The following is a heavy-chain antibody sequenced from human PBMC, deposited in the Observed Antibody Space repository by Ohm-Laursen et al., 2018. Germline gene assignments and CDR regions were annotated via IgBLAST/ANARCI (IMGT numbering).Heavy chain of an antibody. J-gene: IGHJ4*02. CDR2: INPNSGGT. D-gene: IGHD3-22*01. CDR1: GYTFTGYY. V-gene: IGHV1-2*02. Sequence: ASVKVSCKASGYTFTGYYMHWVRQAPGQGLEWMGWINPNSGGTNYAQKFQGRVTMTRDTSISTAYMELSRLRSDDTAVYYCAREAYDSSGYLFDYWGQGTLVTVSS. CDR3: AREAYDSSGYLFDY.